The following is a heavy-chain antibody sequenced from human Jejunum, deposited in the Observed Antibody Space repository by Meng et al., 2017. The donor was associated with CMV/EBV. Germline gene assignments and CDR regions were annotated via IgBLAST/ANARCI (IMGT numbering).Heavy chain of an antibody. CDR1: GGSIYTENYY. J-gene: IGHJ6*02. CDR2: MYYRGST. CDR3: ACRDYYRYRMNV. V-gene: IGHV4-39*07. Sequence: VSGGSIYTENYYCAWLRQPPGKTLEWIGSMYYRGSTNYAPSLKSRVAISADPSKNQFSLKLNSVTAADSAVYYCACRDYYRYRMNVWGQGTTVTVSS. D-gene: IGHD3-3*01.